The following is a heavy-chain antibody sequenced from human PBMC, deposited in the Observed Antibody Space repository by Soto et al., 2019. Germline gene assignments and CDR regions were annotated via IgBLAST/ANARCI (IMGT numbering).Heavy chain of an antibody. D-gene: IGHD2-8*01. CDR1: GGSVSNSNYY. CDR2: VYYRGRS. Sequence: ASETLSLTCTVSGGSVSNSNYYWGWFRQSPGKGLEWIGSVYYRGRSYSKSSVKSRVTISVDTSKNQFSLNLNSVTASDTAVYFCVSQRTSVLTQAYFDYWGPGALVTVSS. CDR3: VSQRTSVLTQAYFDY. V-gene: IGHV4-39*01. J-gene: IGHJ4*02.